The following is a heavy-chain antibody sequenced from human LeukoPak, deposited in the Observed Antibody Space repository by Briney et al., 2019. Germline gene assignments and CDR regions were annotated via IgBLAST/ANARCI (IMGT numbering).Heavy chain of an antibody. CDR2: ISYSGST. V-gene: IGHV4-59*01. J-gene: IGHJ4*02. CDR3: ARGGWYRDY. Sequence: SETLSLTCTVSGGSISSDYWSWIRQPPGKGLEWIGYISYSGSTNYNPSLNSRVTISVDTSKNQFSLKLSSLTAADTAVYYCARGGWYRDYWGQGMLVTVSS. CDR1: GGSISSDY. D-gene: IGHD6-19*01.